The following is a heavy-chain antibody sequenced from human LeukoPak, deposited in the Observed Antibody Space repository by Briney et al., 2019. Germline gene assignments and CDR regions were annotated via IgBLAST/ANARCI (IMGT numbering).Heavy chain of an antibody. Sequence: ASVKVSCKASGYTFTRYYIHWVRQATGQGLEWMGTINPPSGTTTYAQKFQGRVTLTRDTATSTVYMELSSLRSEDTAFYYCARESLEMATNAFDIWGQGAMVTVSS. D-gene: IGHD5-24*01. J-gene: IGHJ3*02. CDR3: ARESLEMATNAFDI. V-gene: IGHV1-46*01. CDR1: GYTFTRYY. CDR2: INPPSGTT.